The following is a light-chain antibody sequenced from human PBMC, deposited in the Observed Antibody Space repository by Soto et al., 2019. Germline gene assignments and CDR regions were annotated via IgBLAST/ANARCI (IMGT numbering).Light chain of an antibody. J-gene: IGKJ1*01. Sequence: DIVMTQSPDSLAVSLGERATINCKSSQSVLYSSNNKNYLAWYQQKPGQPPRLLISWASTRESGVPDRFSGSGSGPDFTLTISTLQAEDVAVYYCQQYYSTPQTFGQGTKVEIK. CDR3: QQYYSTPQT. CDR2: WAS. V-gene: IGKV4-1*01. CDR1: QSVLYSSNNKNY.